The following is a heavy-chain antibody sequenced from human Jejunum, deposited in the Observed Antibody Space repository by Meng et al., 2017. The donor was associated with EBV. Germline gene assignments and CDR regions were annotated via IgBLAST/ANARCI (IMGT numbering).Heavy chain of an antibody. CDR2: IKNDGTDP. Sequence: EVPLVESGGGLVQPGGSLRLSCAASGFTFSDYWMHWVRQAPGKGLVWVSRIKNDGTDPYYADSVKGRFTVSRDNAKNTLYLQMNSLRAEDTAIYYCARGYRDYWGRGTLVTVSS. CDR3: ARGYRDY. D-gene: IGHD5-18*01. V-gene: IGHV3-74*01. J-gene: IGHJ4*02. CDR1: GFTFSDYW.